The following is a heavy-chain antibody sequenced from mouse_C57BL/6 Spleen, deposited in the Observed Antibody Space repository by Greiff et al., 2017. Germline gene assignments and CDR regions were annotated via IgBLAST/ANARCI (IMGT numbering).Heavy chain of an antibody. J-gene: IGHJ4*01. D-gene: IGHD2-1*01. V-gene: IGHV14-1*01. CDR1: GFNFTDYY. CDR2: IDPEDGDT. Sequence: EVQLQQSGAELVRPGASVKLSCTASGFNFTDYYMHWVKQRPEQGLEWIGRIDPEDGDTEYAPKFQGKATMTADTSSNTAYLQLRSLTSADTAVYYCTTYGKHYYYAVGYWGQGTSVTVSS. CDR3: TTYGKHYYYAVGY.